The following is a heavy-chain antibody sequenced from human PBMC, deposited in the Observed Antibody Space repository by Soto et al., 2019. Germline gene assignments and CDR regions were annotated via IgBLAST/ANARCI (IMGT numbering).Heavy chain of an antibody. CDR3: ARDKYGSLYNWFDP. CDR2: INHSGST. Sequence: PSETLSLTCAVYGGSFSGYYWSWIRQPPGKGLEWIGEINHSGSTNYNPSLKSRVTISVDTSKNQFSLKLSSVTAADTAVYYCARDKYGSLYNWFDPWGQGTLVTVSS. CDR1: GGSFSGYY. J-gene: IGHJ5*02. V-gene: IGHV4-34*01. D-gene: IGHD1-1*01.